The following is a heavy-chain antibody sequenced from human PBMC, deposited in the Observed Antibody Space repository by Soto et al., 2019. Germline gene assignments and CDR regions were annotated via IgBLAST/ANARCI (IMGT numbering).Heavy chain of an antibody. D-gene: IGHD6-13*01. CDR3: AREVIGIAAAGRDYYYYYGMDV. J-gene: IGHJ6*02. V-gene: IGHV1-69*13. CDR1: GGTFRSSA. Sequence: SVKVSCKASGGTFRSSAISWVRQVPGQGLEWMGGIIPIFGTANYAQKFQGRVTITADESTSTAYMELSSLRSEDTAVYYCAREVIGIAAAGRDYYYYYGMDVWGQGTTVTVSS. CDR2: IIPIFGTA.